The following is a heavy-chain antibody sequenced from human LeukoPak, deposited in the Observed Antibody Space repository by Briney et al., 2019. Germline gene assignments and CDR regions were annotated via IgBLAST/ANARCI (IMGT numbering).Heavy chain of an antibody. CDR1: GGSISSYY. CDR2: IYTSGST. Sequence: PSETLSLTCTVSGGSISSYYWSWLRQPAGKGLEWFGRIYTSGSTNYNPSLKSRVTMSVDTSKNQFSLKLSSVTAADTAVYYCARDQSEQWLGDAFDIWGQGTMVTVSS. D-gene: IGHD6-19*01. V-gene: IGHV4-4*07. CDR3: ARDQSEQWLGDAFDI. J-gene: IGHJ3*02.